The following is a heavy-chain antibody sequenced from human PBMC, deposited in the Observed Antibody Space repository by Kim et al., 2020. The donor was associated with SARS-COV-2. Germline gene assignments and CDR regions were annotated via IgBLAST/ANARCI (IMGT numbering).Heavy chain of an antibody. V-gene: IGHV3-74*01. CDR3: ARVPLDSSGWLDS. J-gene: IGHJ4*02. D-gene: IGHD6-19*01. Sequence: ADSVKGRFTSSKDNAKNTLYLQMNGLRAEDTAVYYCARVPLDSSGWLDSWGQGTLVTVSS.